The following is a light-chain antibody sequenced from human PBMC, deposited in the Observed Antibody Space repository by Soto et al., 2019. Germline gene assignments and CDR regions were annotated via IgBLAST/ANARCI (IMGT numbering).Light chain of an antibody. CDR1: QSVDSTY. V-gene: IGKV3-20*01. Sequence: EIVLTQSPGTLSLSPGERATLSCRASQSVDSTYLAWYQQKPGQAPRLLIYATSSRAAGVPDRFSGSGSGTDFTLTISRLEPEDSAIYYCQQYFEWPPMTFGQGTKVEI. CDR3: QQYFEWPPMT. CDR2: ATS. J-gene: IGKJ1*01.